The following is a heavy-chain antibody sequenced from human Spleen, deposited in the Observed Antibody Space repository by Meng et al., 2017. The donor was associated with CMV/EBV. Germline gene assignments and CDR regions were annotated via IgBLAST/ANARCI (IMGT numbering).Heavy chain of an antibody. CDR1: AYY. D-gene: IGHD3-22*01. CDR3: ARGDSYYYDSSGPTY. Sequence: AYYWSWIRQPPRKGLEWIEYIYYSGGTSYNPSLKSRVTISVDTSKNQFSLKLSSVTAADTAVYYCARGDSYYYDSSGPTYWGQGTLVTVSS. CDR2: IYYSGGT. V-gene: IGHV4-30-4*01. J-gene: IGHJ4*02.